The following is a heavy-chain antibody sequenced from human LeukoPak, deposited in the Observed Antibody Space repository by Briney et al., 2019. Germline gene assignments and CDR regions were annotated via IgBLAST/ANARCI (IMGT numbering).Heavy chain of an antibody. J-gene: IGHJ6*02. D-gene: IGHD4-17*01. CDR1: GGSISSGGYY. V-gene: IGHV4-31*03. CDR3: ARDNMTTVATSGAYYYYGMDV. Sequence: SETLSLTCTVSGGSISSGGYYWSWIRQHPGKGLEWIGYIYYSGSTYYNPSLKSRVTISVDTSKNQFSLKLSSVTAADTAVYYCARDNMTTVATSGAYYYYGMDVWGQGTTVTVSS. CDR2: IYYSGST.